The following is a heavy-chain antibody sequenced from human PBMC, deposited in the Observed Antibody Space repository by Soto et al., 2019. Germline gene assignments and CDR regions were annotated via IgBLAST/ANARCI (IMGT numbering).Heavy chain of an antibody. Sequence: SETLSLTCTVSGGSISSSSSYWGWIRQPPGKGLEWVGSIYYNGNTFYNPSLKSRVTISVNTSKNQFSLKLSSVTAADTAVYYCARHGPLSNNWNQLDYWGQGTLVTVSS. V-gene: IGHV4-39*01. J-gene: IGHJ4*02. CDR2: IYYNGNT. CDR1: GGSISSSSSY. D-gene: IGHD1-1*01. CDR3: ARHGPLSNNWNQLDY.